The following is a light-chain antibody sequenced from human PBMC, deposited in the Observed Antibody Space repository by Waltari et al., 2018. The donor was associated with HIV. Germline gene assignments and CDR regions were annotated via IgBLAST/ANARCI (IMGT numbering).Light chain of an antibody. CDR1: SSDVGNYNL. CDR2: EVT. Sequence: QSALTQPASVSGSPGQSITISCTETSSDVGNYNLVSWYQQYTGKAPKPLIYEVTKRPSGVSSRFSGSKSGKTASLTISDLQSEDEANYYCCSYGSSATFVVFGGGTRVTV. CDR3: CSYGSSATFVV. J-gene: IGLJ2*01. V-gene: IGLV2-23*02.